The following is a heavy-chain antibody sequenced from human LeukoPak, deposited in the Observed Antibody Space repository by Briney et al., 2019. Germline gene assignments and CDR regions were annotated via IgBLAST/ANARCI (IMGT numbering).Heavy chain of an antibody. V-gene: IGHV3-23*01. J-gene: IGHJ6*03. D-gene: IGHD2-8*01. Sequence: GGSLRLSCAASGFTFSSYAMSWVRQAPGKGLEWVSAISGSGGSTYYADSVKGRFTISRDNSKNTLYLQMNSLRVEDTAVYYCAKDPNVLMDYAYYMDVWGKGTTVTVSS. CDR2: ISGSGGST. CDR3: AKDPNVLMDYAYYMDV. CDR1: GFTFSSYA.